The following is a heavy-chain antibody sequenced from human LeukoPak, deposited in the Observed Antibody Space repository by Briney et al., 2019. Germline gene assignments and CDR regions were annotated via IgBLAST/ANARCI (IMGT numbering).Heavy chain of an antibody. CDR2: ISYSGST. CDR3: ARLRGIVVVPAANWFDP. V-gene: IGHV4-61*01. D-gene: IGHD2-2*01. CDR1: GGSISSSSYY. J-gene: IGHJ5*02. Sequence: SETLSLTCTVSGGSISSSSYYWSWIRQPPGKGLEWIGYISYSGSTNYNPSLKSRVTISVDTSKNQFSLKLSSVTAADTAVYYCARLRGIVVVPAANWFDPWGQGTLVTVSS.